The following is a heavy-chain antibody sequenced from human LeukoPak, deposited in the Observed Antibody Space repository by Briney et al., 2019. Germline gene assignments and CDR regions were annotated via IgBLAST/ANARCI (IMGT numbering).Heavy chain of an antibody. CDR2: MSNDGSIK. CDR1: GFTFSEYT. CDR3: AREFTIFGVVIQRYDAFDI. Sequence: GGSLRLSCAASGFTFSEYTIHWVRQAPGKGLEWVAVMSNDGSIKKYANSVKGRFTISRDNSKNTLYLQMDSLRAEDTAVYYCAREFTIFGVVIQRYDAFDIWGQGAMVTVSS. J-gene: IGHJ3*02. V-gene: IGHV3-30-3*01. D-gene: IGHD3-3*01.